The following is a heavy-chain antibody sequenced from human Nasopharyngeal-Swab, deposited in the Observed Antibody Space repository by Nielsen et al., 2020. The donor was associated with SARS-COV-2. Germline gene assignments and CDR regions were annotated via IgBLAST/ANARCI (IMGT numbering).Heavy chain of an antibody. D-gene: IGHD7-27*01. CDR3: ARAGEYRFDY. CDR2: LNGDATTV. V-gene: IGHV3-74*01. Sequence: GGSLRLSCAGSGFTFSSSWLHWVRQVPGEGLVWVARLNGDATTVDYADSVKGRFTISRDNAKNTLYLQMNGLRDEDTAIYYCARAGEYRFDYWGQGTLVTVSS. CDR1: GFTFSSSW. J-gene: IGHJ4*02.